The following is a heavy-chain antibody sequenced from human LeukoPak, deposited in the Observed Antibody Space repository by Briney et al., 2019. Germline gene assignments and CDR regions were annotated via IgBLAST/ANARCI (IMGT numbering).Heavy chain of an antibody. V-gene: IGHV4-34*01. J-gene: IGHJ5*02. CDR2: INHSGST. CDR1: GGSFSGYY. Sequence: PSETLSLTCAVYGGSFSGYYWSWNRQPPGKGLEWIGEINHSGSTNYNPSLKSRVTISVDTSKNQSSLKLSSVTAADTAIYYCARPLHCGSTTCYDWFAPWGQGTLVTVSS. CDR3: ARPLHCGSTTCYDWFAP. D-gene: IGHD2-2*01.